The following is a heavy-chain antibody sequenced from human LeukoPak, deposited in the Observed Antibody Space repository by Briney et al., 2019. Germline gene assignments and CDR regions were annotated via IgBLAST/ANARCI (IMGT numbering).Heavy chain of an antibody. Sequence: LTLLCSVCSGLISSSYWSGLREPPERGVVGIGYIYSSGSTNYNPSLKSRVTISVDTSKNQFSLRLSSVTAADTAVYYCARTHCSSTSCTFDYWGQGTLVTVSS. CDR3: ARTHCSSTSCTFDY. J-gene: IGHJ4*02. D-gene: IGHD2-2*01. CDR1: SGLISSSY. V-gene: IGHV4-59*13. CDR2: IYSSGST.